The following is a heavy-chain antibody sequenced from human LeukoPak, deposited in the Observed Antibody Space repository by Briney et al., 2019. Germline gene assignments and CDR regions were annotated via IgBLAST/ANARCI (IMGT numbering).Heavy chain of an antibody. CDR2: IYPGDSDT. CDR3: ARRVRYYGMDV. D-gene: IGHD1-1*01. Sequence: GASLQISCKGSGSSFTSYWIGWVRQLPGKGLEWMGIIYPGDSDTRYSPSFQGQVTISADKSISTAYLQWSSLKASDTAMYYCARRVRYYGMDVWGQGATVTVSS. V-gene: IGHV5-51*01. J-gene: IGHJ6*02. CDR1: GSSFTSYW.